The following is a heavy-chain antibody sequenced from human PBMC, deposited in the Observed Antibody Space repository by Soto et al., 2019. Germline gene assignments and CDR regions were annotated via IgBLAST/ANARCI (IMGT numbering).Heavy chain of an antibody. CDR1: GYSFTGYW. D-gene: IGHD5-12*01. CDR3: ARRGHTTMYHYYGMDA. V-gene: IGHV5-51*01. CDR2: IYPGDSES. Sequence: GESLKISCKGSGYSFTGYWIGWVRQMPGKGLEWMGIIYPGDSESKYSPSFQGQVTMSVDKSISTAYLQWSSLKASDTAMYYCARRGHTTMYHYYGMDAWGQGTTVTVSS. J-gene: IGHJ6*02.